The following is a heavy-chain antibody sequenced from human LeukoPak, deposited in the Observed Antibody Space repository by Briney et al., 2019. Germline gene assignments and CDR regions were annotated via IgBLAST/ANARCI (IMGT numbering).Heavy chain of an antibody. D-gene: IGHD6-13*01. CDR2: IKSKTDGGTT. CDR3: TTGYASSWYV. V-gene: IGHV3-15*01. CDR1: GFTFSNAW. J-gene: IGHJ4*02. Sequence: PGGSLRLSCAASGFTFSNAWMSWVRQAPGKGLEWVGRIKSKTDGGTTDYAAPVEGRFTISGDDSETTVYLQMNSLKTEDTAVYYCTTGYASSWYVWGQGTLVTVSS.